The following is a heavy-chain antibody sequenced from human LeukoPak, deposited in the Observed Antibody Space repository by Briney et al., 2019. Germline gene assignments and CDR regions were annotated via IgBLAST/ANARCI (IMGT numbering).Heavy chain of an antibody. CDR2: INDHGNNT. D-gene: IGHD4-23*01. Sequence: GGSLRLSCAPSGFTFSDYWVHWVRQAPGKGLMWVSRINDHGNNTNYVDSVKGRFNISRDNAKNTLFLQMSGLRAEDAAVYYCARGVAFTGNTILCGGQGTIVTVSS. V-gene: IGHV3-74*01. J-gene: IGHJ3*01. CDR3: ARGVAFTGNTILC. CDR1: GFTFSDYW.